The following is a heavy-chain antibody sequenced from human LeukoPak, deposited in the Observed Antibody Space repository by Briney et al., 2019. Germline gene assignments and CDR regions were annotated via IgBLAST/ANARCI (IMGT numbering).Heavy chain of an antibody. V-gene: IGHV1-2*02. CDR2: INPNSGGT. Sequence: ASVKVSCKASGYTFTGYYMHWVRQAPGQGLEWMGWINPNSGGTNYARKFQGRVTMTRDTSISTAYMELSRPRSDDTAVYYCARGLIAAAALNWFDPWGQGTLVTVSS. CDR1: GYTFTGYY. CDR3: ARGLIAAAALNWFDP. J-gene: IGHJ5*02. D-gene: IGHD6-13*01.